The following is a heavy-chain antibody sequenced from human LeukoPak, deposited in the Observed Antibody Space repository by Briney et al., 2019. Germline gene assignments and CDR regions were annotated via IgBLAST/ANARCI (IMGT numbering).Heavy chain of an antibody. CDR2: ISAYNGNT. J-gene: IGHJ4*02. CDR1: GYTFTSYG. V-gene: IGHV1-18*01. D-gene: IGHD4-17*01. Sequence: ASVKVSCKASGYTFTSYGISWVRQAPGQGLEWMGWISAYNGNTNYAQKLQGRVTMTTDTSTSTAYMELRSLRSDDTAVYYCASRAVTRTYGDPLDYWGQGTLVTVSS. CDR3: ASRAVTRTYGDPLDY.